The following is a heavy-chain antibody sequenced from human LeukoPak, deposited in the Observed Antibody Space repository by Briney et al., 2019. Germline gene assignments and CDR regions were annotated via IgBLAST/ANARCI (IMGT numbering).Heavy chain of an antibody. CDR2: IRYDGSNK. J-gene: IGHJ4*02. D-gene: IGHD3-10*01. Sequence: GGSLRLSCAASGFTFSSYGMHWVRQAPGKGLEWVAFIRYDGSNKYYADSVKGRFTISRDNSKNSLYLQMNSLRAEDTAVYYCARVYYYGSGSYYNDYFDYWGQGTLVTVSS. V-gene: IGHV3-30*02. CDR1: GFTFSSYG. CDR3: ARVYYYGSGSYYNDYFDY.